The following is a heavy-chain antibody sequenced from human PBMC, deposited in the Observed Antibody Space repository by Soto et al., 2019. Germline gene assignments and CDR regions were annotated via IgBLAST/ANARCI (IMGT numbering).Heavy chain of an antibody. V-gene: IGHV5-51*01. CDR1: GYSFTNYW. Sequence: DALKISCEGSGYSFTNYWIGWVRQMPGKGLEWMGIIYPGDSNARYSPSFQGQVTFSADKSISTAYLQWSSLKASDTAMYYCARLAGGNYYYGMDVWGQGTTVTVSS. D-gene: IGHD3-16*01. CDR3: ARLAGGNYYYGMDV. J-gene: IGHJ6*02. CDR2: IYPGDSNA.